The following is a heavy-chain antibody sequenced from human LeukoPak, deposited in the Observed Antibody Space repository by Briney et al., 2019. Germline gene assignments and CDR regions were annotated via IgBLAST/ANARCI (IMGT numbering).Heavy chain of an antibody. CDR3: AREVPKGYSYGPHIDY. V-gene: IGHV4-59*12. CDR1: GGSISSYY. Sequence: SQTLSLTCTVSGGSISSYYWSWIRQPPGKGLEWIGYIYYSGSTDYNPSLKSRVTMSVDTSKNQFSLKLSSVTAADTAVYYCAREVPKGYSYGPHIDYWGQGTLVTVSS. CDR2: IYYSGST. D-gene: IGHD5-18*01. J-gene: IGHJ4*02.